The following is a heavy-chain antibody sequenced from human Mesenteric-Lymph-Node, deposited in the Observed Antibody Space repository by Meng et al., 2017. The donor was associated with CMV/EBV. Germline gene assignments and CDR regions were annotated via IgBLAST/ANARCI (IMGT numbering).Heavy chain of an antibody. D-gene: IGHD2-2*01. CDR2: IYSGGSST. V-gene: IGHV3-23*03. CDR1: GFTFSSYS. J-gene: IGHJ6*02. CDR3: AKETRGDV. Sequence: GESLKISCAASGFTFSSYSMNWVHQAPGKGLEWVSVIYSGGSSTYYADSVKGRFTISRDDSKNTLYLQMNSLRAEDTAVYYCAKETRGDVWGQGTTVTVSS.